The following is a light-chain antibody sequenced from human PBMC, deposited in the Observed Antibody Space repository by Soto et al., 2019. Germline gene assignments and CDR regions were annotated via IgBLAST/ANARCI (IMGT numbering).Light chain of an antibody. CDR2: DAS. CDR1: QSISSW. V-gene: IGKV1-5*01. CDR3: QQYNSYSPWT. J-gene: IGKJ1*01. Sequence: DIQMTQSPSTLSASVGDRVTITCRASQSISSWLAWYQQKPGKAPKLLIYDASGLESGVPSRFSGSGSGTEFPLTFSSLQPDDFATYYCQQYNSYSPWTFGQGTKVDIK.